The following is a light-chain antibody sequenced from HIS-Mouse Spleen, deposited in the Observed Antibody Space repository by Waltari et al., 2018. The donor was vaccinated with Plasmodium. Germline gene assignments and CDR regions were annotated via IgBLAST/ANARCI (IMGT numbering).Light chain of an antibody. CDR3: QQYGSSGT. CDR2: GAS. J-gene: IGKJ1*01. CDR1: QSVSSSY. Sequence: EIVLTQSPGTLSLSPGERATLSCSASQSVSSSYLAWYQQKPGQAPRLLSYGASSRATGIPDRFSGSGSGTDFTLTISRLEPEDFAVYYCQQYGSSGTFGQGTKVEIK. V-gene: IGKV3-20*01.